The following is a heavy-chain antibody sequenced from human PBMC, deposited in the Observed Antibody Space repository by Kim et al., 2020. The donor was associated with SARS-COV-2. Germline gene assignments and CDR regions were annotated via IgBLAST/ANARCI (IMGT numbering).Heavy chain of an antibody. CDR2: T. V-gene: IGHV1-3*01. Sequence: TKYSQKFQGRVTITRDTSASTAYMELSSLRSEDTAVYYCARAQQLDTFDYWGQGTLVTVSS. CDR3: ARAQQLDTFDY. D-gene: IGHD6-13*01. J-gene: IGHJ4*02.